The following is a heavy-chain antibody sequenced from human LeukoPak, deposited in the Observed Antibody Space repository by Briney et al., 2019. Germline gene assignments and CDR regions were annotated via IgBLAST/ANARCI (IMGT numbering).Heavy chain of an antibody. J-gene: IGHJ4*02. D-gene: IGHD2-2*01. Sequence: GGFLRLSCAASGFTFSSYGMHWVRQAPGKGLEWVAFIRYDGSNKYYADSVKGRFTISRDNSKNTLYLPMNSLRAEDTAVYYCAKVNSGYCSSTSCYGDYWGQGTLVTVSS. CDR2: IRYDGSNK. V-gene: IGHV3-30*02. CDR1: GFTFSSYG. CDR3: AKVNSGYCSSTSCYGDY.